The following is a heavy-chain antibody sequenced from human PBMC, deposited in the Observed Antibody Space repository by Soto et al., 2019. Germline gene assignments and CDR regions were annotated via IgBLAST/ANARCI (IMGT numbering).Heavy chain of an antibody. V-gene: IGHV4-59*01. Sequence: SETLSLTCTVSGGSISSYYWSWIRQPPGKGLEWIGYIYYSGSTNYNPSLKSRDTISVDTSKNQFSLKLSSVTAADTAVYYCARGRANIVVEYFDYWGQGTLVTVSS. CDR2: IYYSGST. D-gene: IGHD2-15*01. J-gene: IGHJ4*02. CDR3: ARGRANIVVEYFDY. CDR1: GGSISSYY.